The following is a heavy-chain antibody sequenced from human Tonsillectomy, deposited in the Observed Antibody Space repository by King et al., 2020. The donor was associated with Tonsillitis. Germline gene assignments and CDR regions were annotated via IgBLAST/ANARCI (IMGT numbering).Heavy chain of an antibody. J-gene: IGHJ4*02. V-gene: IGHV3-15*01. CDR2: IKSKTDGGTA. D-gene: IGHD6-13*01. Sequence: VQLVESGGGLVKPGGSLRLSCAASGFTFNNAWMSWVRQAPGKGLEWVGRIKSKTDGGTADYAVPVKGRITISRDDSKNTLYLQMNSLKIEDTAVYYCTTHIVAVGFFDSWGQGTLVTVSS. CDR3: TTHIVAVGFFDS. CDR1: GFTFNNAW.